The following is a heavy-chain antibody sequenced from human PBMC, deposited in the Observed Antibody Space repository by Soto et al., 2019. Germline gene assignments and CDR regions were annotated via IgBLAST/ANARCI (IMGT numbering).Heavy chain of an antibody. D-gene: IGHD6-6*01. V-gene: IGHV1-3*01. CDR1: GYTFTSYA. CDR2: INAGNGNT. CDR3: ARAFRSSARTNHYYYGIDV. J-gene: IGHJ6*02. Sequence: ASVKVSCKASGYTFTSYAMHWVRQAPGQRLEWMGWINAGNGNTKYSQKFQGRVTITRDTSASTAYMELSSLRSEDTAVYYCARAFRSSARTNHYYYGIDVWGQGTTVTVYS.